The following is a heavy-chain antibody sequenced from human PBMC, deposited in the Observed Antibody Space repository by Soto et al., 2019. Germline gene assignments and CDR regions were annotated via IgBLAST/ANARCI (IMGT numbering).Heavy chain of an antibody. D-gene: IGHD1-26*01. CDR2: ISGSGGST. Sequence: EVQLLESGGGLVQPGGSLRLSCAASGFTFSRYAMSWVRQAPGKGLEWVSAISGSGGSTYYADSVKGRFTISRDNSKNALYLHMNSLRAEDTAVYYCATGPSSGSYVYYYGMDVWGQGTTVTVSS. J-gene: IGHJ6*02. V-gene: IGHV3-23*01. CDR1: GFTFSRYA. CDR3: ATGPSSGSYVYYYGMDV.